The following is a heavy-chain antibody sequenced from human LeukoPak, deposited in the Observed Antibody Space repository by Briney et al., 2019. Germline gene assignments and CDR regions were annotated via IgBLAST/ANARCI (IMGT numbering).Heavy chain of an antibody. Sequence: ASVKVSCKASGGTFSSYAISWVRQAPGQGLEWMGWISAYNGNTNYAQKLQGRVTMTTDTSTSTAYMELRSLRSDDTAVYYCARDRYFGGPPHYWGQGTLVTVSS. CDR3: ARDRYFGGPPHY. CDR1: GGTFSSYA. CDR2: ISAYNGNT. J-gene: IGHJ4*02. V-gene: IGHV1-18*01. D-gene: IGHD3-3*01.